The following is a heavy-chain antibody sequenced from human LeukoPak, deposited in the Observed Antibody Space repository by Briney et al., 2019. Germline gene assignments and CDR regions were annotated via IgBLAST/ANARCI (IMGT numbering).Heavy chain of an antibody. D-gene: IGHD1-26*01. CDR1: GGSISSSYY. V-gene: IGHV4-59*01. Sequence: SETLSLTCTVSGGSISSSYYWSWIRPPPGKGLEWIGFIYYTGNTNYNPSLKSRVTISVDTSKHQVSLKLRSVIAADTAVYYCARDQYYDGFDIWGQGTVVIVSS. CDR3: ARDQYYDGFDI. CDR2: IYYTGNT. J-gene: IGHJ3*02.